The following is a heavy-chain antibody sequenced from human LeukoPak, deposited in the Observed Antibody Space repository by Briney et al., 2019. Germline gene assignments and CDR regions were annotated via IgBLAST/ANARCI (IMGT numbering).Heavy chain of an antibody. CDR2: ISGSGGRT. CDR1: GFTFGLTFSNYV. D-gene: IGHD1-26*01. J-gene: IGHJ5*02. V-gene: IGHV3-23*01. Sequence: PGGSLRLSCAASGFTFGLTFSNYVMSWVRQAPGKGLEWVSGISGSGGRTYYTDSVKGRFTISRDNSKNTLYLQMNSLRAEDTAIYYCAKRSRELLTWGQGTLVTVSS. CDR3: AKRSRELLT.